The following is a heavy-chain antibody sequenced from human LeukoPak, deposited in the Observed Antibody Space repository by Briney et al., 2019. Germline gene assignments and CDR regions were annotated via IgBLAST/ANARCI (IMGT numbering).Heavy chain of an antibody. D-gene: IGHD6-6*01. J-gene: IGHJ4*02. Sequence: SETLSLTCAVSGGSISSGGYSWSWIRQPPGKGLEWIGYIYHSGSTYYNPSLKSRVTISVDRSKNQFSLKLSSVTAADTAVYYCARAGQLRRGEYYFDYWGQGTLVTVSS. V-gene: IGHV4-30-2*01. CDR1: GGSISSGGYS. CDR2: IYHSGST. CDR3: ARAGQLRRGEYYFDY.